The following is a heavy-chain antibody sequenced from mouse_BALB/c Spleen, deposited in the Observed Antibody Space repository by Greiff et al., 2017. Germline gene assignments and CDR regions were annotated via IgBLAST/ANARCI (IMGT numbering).Heavy chain of an antibody. V-gene: IGHV5-17*02. D-gene: IGHD2-1*01. Sequence: EVQRVESGGGLVQPGGSRKLSCAASGFTFSSFGMHWVRQAPEKGLEWVAYISSGSSTIYYADTVKGRFTISRDNPKNTLFLQMTSLRSEDTAMYYCAREVYYGNYFDYWGQGTTLTVSS. CDR2: ISSGSSTI. CDR3: AREVYYGNYFDY. J-gene: IGHJ2*01. CDR1: GFTFSSFG.